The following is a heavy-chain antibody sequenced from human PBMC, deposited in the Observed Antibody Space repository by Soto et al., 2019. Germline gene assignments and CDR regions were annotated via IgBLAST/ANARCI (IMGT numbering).Heavy chain of an antibody. CDR1: GFTFGRHW. Sequence: EVQLVESGGGLVQPGGSLRLSCAASGFTFGRHWMRWIRQTPGEGLVSISRVNPEATITDYADSVRGRFTISRDNAKSTLYLEMHSLTAEDTGVYYCARPKGATYSAFDIWGQGTKVTVSS. CDR3: ARPKGATYSAFDI. D-gene: IGHD1-26*01. J-gene: IGHJ3*02. V-gene: IGHV3-74*01. CDR2: VNPEATIT.